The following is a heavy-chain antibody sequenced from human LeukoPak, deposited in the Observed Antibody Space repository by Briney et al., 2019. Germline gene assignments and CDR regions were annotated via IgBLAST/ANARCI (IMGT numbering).Heavy chain of an antibody. V-gene: IGHV1-69*13. CDR1: GGTFSSYA. CDR2: IIPIFGTA. D-gene: IGHD2-2*02. Sequence: SVKVSCKASGGTFSSYAISWVRQAPGQGLEWMGGIIPIFGTANYAQKFQGRVTITADESTSTAYMELSSLRSEDTAVYYCARGGDIVVVPAATPFDYWGQGALVTVSS. J-gene: IGHJ4*02. CDR3: ARGGDIVVVPAATPFDY.